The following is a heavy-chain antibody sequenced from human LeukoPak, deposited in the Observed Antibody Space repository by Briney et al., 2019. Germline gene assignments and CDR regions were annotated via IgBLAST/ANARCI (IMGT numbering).Heavy chain of an antibody. V-gene: IGHV4-39*07. CDR3: ARGPLDRWFDP. CDR2: IYYSGST. J-gene: IGHJ5*02. Sequence: SETLSLTCTVSGGSISSSSYYWGWIRQPPGKGLEWIGSIYYSGSTYYNPSLKGRVTISVDTSKNQFSLKLSSVTAADTAVYYCARGPLDRWFDPWGQGTLVTVSS. D-gene: IGHD1-1*01. CDR1: GGSISSSSYY.